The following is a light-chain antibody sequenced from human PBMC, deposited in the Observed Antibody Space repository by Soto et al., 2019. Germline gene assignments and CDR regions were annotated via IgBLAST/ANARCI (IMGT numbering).Light chain of an antibody. J-gene: IGLJ1*01. CDR2: SNN. Sequence: QSVLAQPPSASGTPGQRVTISCSGSSSNIGSNTVNWYQQLPGTAPILLIYSNNQRPSGVPDRFSGSKSGTSASLAISGLQSEDETDYYCASWDDGLNGYVFGTGTRSPS. CDR3: ASWDDGLNGYV. V-gene: IGLV1-44*01. CDR1: SSNIGSNT.